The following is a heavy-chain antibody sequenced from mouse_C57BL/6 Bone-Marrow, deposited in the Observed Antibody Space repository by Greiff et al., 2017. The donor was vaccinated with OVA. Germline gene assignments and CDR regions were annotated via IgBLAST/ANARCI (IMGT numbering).Heavy chain of an antibody. Sequence: EVKLVESGGGLVQPGGSLKLSCAASGFTFSDYGMAWVRQAPRKGPEWVAFISNLAYSIYYADTVTGRFTISRENAKNTLYLEMSSLRSEDTAMYYCARQTTVVGYFDYWGQGTTLTVSS. CDR3: ARQTTVVGYFDY. D-gene: IGHD1-1*01. J-gene: IGHJ2*01. CDR1: GFTFSDYG. CDR2: ISNLAYSI. V-gene: IGHV5-15*04.